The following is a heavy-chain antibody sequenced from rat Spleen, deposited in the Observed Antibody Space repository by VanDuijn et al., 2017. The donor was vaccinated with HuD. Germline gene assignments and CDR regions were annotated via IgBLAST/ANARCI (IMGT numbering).Heavy chain of an antibody. D-gene: IGHD1-9*01. CDR2: INPDGGST. J-gene: IGHJ2*01. CDR1: GFTFSSYW. V-gene: IGHV5-58*01. CDR3: TREDYGYTYGY. Sequence: EVQLVETGGGLVQPGRSLKLSCVASGFTFSSYWMYWIRQAPGKGLEWVSSINPDGGSTFYPDSVKGRFSISRDNAKSSLYLQMDSLRSEDTATYYCTREDYGYTYGYWGQGVMVTVSS.